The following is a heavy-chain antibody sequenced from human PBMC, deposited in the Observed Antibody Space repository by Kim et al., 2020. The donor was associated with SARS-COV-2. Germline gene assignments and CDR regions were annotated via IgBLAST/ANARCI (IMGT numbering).Heavy chain of an antibody. V-gene: IGHV5-10-1*01. CDR3: ARFSRPSSSWYTSSHYYYYGMDV. CDR2: IDPSDSYT. CDR1: GYSFTSYW. J-gene: IGHJ6*02. D-gene: IGHD6-13*01. Sequence: GESLKISCKGSGYSFTSYWISWVRQMPGKGLEWMGRIDPSDSYTNYSPSFQGHVTISADKSISTAYLQWSSLKASDTAMYYCARFSRPSSSWYTSSHYYYYGMDVWGQGTTVTVSS.